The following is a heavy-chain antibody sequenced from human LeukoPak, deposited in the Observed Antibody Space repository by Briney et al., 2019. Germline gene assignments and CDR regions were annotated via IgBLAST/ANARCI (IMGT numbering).Heavy chain of an antibody. Sequence: PGGSLRLSCAVSGFTVTSNYMTWVRQAPGKGLEWVSVVYSDGSTYYTESVKGRFTISRDNSKNTLYLQMNSLRAEDTAVYYCANMYYYDSSGYYYDYWGQGTLVTVSS. CDR2: VYSDGST. CDR3: ANMYYYDSSGYYYDY. V-gene: IGHV3-53*01. D-gene: IGHD3-22*01. J-gene: IGHJ4*02. CDR1: GFTVTSNY.